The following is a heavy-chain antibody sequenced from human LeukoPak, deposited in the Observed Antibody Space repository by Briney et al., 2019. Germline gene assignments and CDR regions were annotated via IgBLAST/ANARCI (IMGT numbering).Heavy chain of an antibody. CDR3: ARWGRKDDYVWGSYRPPNYYYYMDV. CDR1: GFTFSSYG. J-gene: IGHJ6*03. Sequence: GGSLRLSCAASGFTFSSYGMSWVRQAPGKGLEWVSAISGSGGSTYYADSVKGRFTISRDNSKNTLYLQMNGLRAEDTAVYYCARWGRKDDYVWGSYRPPNYYYYMDVWGKGTTVTISS. V-gene: IGHV3-23*01. D-gene: IGHD3-16*02. CDR2: ISGSGGST.